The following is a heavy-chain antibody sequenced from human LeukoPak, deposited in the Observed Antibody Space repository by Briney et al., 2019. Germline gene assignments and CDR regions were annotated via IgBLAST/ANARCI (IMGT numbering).Heavy chain of an antibody. J-gene: IGHJ4*02. CDR3: ARLDRDGYSDGY. Sequence: SVKVSCKASGGTFSSYAISWVRQAPGQGLEWMGRIIPIFGTANYAQKFQGRVSITTDESTSTAYMELSSLRSEDTAVYYCARLDRDGYSDGYWGQGTLVTVSS. CDR1: GGTFSSYA. D-gene: IGHD5-24*01. V-gene: IGHV1-69*05. CDR2: IIPIFGTA.